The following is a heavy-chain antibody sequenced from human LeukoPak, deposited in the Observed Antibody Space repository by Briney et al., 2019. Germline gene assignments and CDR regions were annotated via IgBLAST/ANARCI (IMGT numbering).Heavy chain of an antibody. D-gene: IGHD2-15*01. Sequence: GGSLRLSCAASGFTFSSYGMHWVRQAPGKGLEWVAFIRYDGSNKYYADSVKSRFTISRDNSKNTLYLQMNSLRAEDTAVYYCASSSRSSKRAFDIWGQGTMVTVSS. CDR2: IRYDGSNK. CDR1: GFTFSSYG. J-gene: IGHJ3*02. CDR3: ASSSRSSKRAFDI. V-gene: IGHV3-30*02.